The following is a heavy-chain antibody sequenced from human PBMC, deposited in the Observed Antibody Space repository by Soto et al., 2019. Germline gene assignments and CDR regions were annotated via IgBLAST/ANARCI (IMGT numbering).Heavy chain of an antibody. CDR3: ARDWAVVARTDYYYGLDV. J-gene: IGHJ6*02. CDR1: GFTFSNYW. V-gene: IGHV3-74*01. Sequence: EVQLVESGGGFVQPGGSLRLSCAASGFTFSNYWMHWVRQAPGKGLVWVSRINSDGSSTTYADSVKGRFTISRDNAKNTLYLQVNSLRAEDTAVYYCARDWAVVARTDYYYGLDVWGQGTTVTVSS. D-gene: IGHD2-15*01. CDR2: INSDGSST.